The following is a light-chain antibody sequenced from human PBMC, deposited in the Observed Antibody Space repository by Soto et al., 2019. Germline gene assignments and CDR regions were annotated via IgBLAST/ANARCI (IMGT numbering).Light chain of an antibody. CDR2: DNS. J-gene: IGLJ2*01. V-gene: IGLV1-51*01. CDR1: SSNIGNNY. CDR3: GTWDSNLRVV. Sequence: QSVLTQPPSVSAAPGQKVTISCSGSSSNIGNNYVSWYQQFPGTAPKLLIYDNSKRPSGIPDRFSGSRSGTSATLGITGLQTGDVADYYCGTWDSNLRVVFGGGTTVTVL.